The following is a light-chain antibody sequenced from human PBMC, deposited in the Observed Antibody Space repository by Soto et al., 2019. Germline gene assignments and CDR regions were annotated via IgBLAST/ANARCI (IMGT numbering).Light chain of an antibody. Sequence: QSVLTQPPSASGSPGQSVTISCTGTSSDVGAYNHVSWYQQYPGRAPKLMIYDVSKRPSGVPDRFSGSKSGNTASLTVSWLQAEDEADYYCSSYVGSNTVVFGGGTKLTVL. V-gene: IGLV2-8*01. CDR3: SSYVGSNTVV. J-gene: IGLJ2*01. CDR2: DVS. CDR1: SSDVGAYNH.